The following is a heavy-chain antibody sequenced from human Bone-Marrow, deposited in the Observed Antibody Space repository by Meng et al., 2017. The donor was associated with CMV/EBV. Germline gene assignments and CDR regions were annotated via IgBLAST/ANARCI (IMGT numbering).Heavy chain of an antibody. Sequence: GESLKISCVASGFTFSTFSMHWVRQALGKGLEWLALMSYDGNSKYYADSVKGRFTISRDNSKNTLYLEIDSLRPADTAIYYCAREVGSGSYSPIYYHYGMDVWGQGTTVTVSS. D-gene: IGHD3-10*01. CDR2: MSYDGNSK. V-gene: IGHV3-30*04. J-gene: IGHJ6*02. CDR1: GFTFSTFS. CDR3: AREVGSGSYSPIYYHYGMDV.